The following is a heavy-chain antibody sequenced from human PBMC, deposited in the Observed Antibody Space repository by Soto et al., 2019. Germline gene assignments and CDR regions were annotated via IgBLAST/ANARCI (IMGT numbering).Heavy chain of an antibody. CDR3: AKQRANYGSGSDTDNFDF. V-gene: IGHV3-23*01. J-gene: IGHJ4*02. CDR2: LSGSGGTT. D-gene: IGHD3-10*01. CDR1: GFTFSTYA. Sequence: EVRLLESGGGLVQPGGSLRRSCSTSGFTFSTYAMNWVRQPPGKGLEWVSALSGSGGTTYYADSVRGRFTISTENSKNTRFLQMNSLRAEDTALYYCAKQRANYGSGSDTDNFDFWGQGTLVTVSS.